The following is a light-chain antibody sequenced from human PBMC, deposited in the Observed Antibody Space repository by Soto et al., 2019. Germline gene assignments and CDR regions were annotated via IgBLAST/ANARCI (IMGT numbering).Light chain of an antibody. Sequence: QSALTQPASVSGSPGQSITISCTGTSSDVGGYNYVSWYQQHPGKAPKLMIYEVSNRPSGVSKRFSGSKSGNTASLTISGLQAEDEADYYCSSYTSSSYVVFGGGTQLTVL. J-gene: IGLJ2*01. V-gene: IGLV2-14*01. CDR1: SSDVGGYNY. CDR3: SSYTSSSYVV. CDR2: EVS.